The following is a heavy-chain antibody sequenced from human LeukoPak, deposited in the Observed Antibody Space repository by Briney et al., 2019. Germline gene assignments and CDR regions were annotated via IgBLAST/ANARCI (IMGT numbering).Heavy chain of an antibody. Sequence: PSETLSLTCSVSGGSISLSYYYWGWIRQPPGKALEWIGSVYYSGTTSYNPSLKSRVTISVDMSKNHFSLRLSSVTAADTAMYYCARGTLYSGWSYYFDFWGQGSQVTVSS. J-gene: IGHJ4*02. CDR1: GGSISLSYYY. CDR3: ARGTLYSGWSYYFDF. D-gene: IGHD6-19*01. CDR2: VYYSGTT. V-gene: IGHV4-39*07.